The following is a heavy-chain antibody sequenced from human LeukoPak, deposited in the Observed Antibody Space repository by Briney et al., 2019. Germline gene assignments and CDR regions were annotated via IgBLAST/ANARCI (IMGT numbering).Heavy chain of an antibody. D-gene: IGHD6-25*01. CDR1: GFTFSTYS. CDR2: ISSSSDYI. J-gene: IGHJ6*02. CDR3: ARGQAASPDPYGMDV. Sequence: GGSLRLSCAASGFTFSTYSMNWVRQAPGKGLEWVSSISSSSDYIYYADSVKGRFTISRDNAKNSLYLQMNSLRAEDTAVYYCARGQAASPDPYGMDVWGQGTTVTVSS. V-gene: IGHV3-21*01.